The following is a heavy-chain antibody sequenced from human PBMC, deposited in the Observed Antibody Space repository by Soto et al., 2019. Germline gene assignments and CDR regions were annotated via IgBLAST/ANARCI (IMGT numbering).Heavy chain of an antibody. CDR2: FDPEDGET. D-gene: IGHD3-10*01. CDR3: ATDYYGSGIEENYYYYGMDV. Sequence: GASVTVSCKVSGYTLTELSMHWVRQAPGKGLEWMGGFDPEDGETIYAQKFQGRVTMTEDTSTDTAYMELSSLRSEDTAVYYCATDYYGSGIEENYYYYGMDVWGQGTTVTVSS. CDR1: GYTLTELS. V-gene: IGHV1-24*01. J-gene: IGHJ6*02.